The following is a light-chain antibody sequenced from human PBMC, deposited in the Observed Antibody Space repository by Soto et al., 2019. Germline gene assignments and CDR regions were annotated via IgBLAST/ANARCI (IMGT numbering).Light chain of an antibody. CDR1: SSNIGNNF. J-gene: IGLJ2*01. Sequence: QLVLTQPPSASETPGQRVTISCSGSSSNIGNNFIYWYQHLPGTAPKLLIYRNDQRPSGVPDRFSGSKSGTSASLAISGLRSEDEADYYCSAWDDSLTGVIFGGGTKLTVL. CDR3: SAWDDSLTGVI. V-gene: IGLV1-47*01. CDR2: RND.